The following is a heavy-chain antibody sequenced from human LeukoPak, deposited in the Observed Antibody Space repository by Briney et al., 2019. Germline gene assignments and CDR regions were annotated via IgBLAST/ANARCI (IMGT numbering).Heavy chain of an antibody. D-gene: IGHD2-2*01. CDR1: GYTFTSYA. CDR3: ARLRVEGYCSSTSCYGAFDI. Sequence: GASVKVSCKASGYTFTSYAIHWVRQAPGQGLEWMGGIIPIFGTANYAQKFQGRVTITTDESTSTAYMELSSLRSEDTAVYYCARLRVEGYCSSTSCYGAFDIWGQGTMVTVSS. CDR2: IIPIFGTA. J-gene: IGHJ3*02. V-gene: IGHV1-69*05.